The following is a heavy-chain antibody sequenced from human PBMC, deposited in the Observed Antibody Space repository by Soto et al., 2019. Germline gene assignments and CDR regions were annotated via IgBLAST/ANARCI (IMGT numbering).Heavy chain of an antibody. J-gene: IGHJ4*02. CDR1: GYTFTNYF. CDR2: INPILDST. CDR3: ATMKRARLDS. V-gene: IGHV1-46*04. D-gene: IGHD6-25*01. Sequence: QVQLVQSGAEVKKPGASVKVSCRASGYTFTNYFMHWVRQAPGQGLEWVGMINPILDSTHYAQNLQGRVSLSVDKSRDTAYLEVTSLRLEDTAIYFCATMKRARLDSWGRGTVVTVSS.